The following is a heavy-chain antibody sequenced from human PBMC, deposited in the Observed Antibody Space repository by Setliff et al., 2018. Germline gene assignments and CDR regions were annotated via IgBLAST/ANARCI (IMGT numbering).Heavy chain of an antibody. V-gene: IGHV1-18*01. CDR3: AKNGFGVVALGVNNWFDP. J-gene: IGHJ5*02. CDR2: ISAYNGNT. Sequence: GASVKVSCKASGYTFISYGISWVRQAPGQGLGWMGWISAYNGNTNYAQKLQGRVTMTTDTSTSTAYMELRSLRSDDTAVYYCAKNGFGVVALGVNNWFDPWGQGTLVTVSS. CDR1: GYTFISYG. D-gene: IGHD3-10*01.